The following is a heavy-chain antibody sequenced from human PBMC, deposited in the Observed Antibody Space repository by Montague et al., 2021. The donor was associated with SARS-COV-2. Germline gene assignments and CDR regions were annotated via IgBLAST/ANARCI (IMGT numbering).Heavy chain of an antibody. D-gene: IGHD4-11*01. CDR1: GDSISDYY. Sequence: SETLSLTCAVSGDSISDYYWTWIRQSPGKGLEWIGYITYSGNTNYNPSLTSRVTMSVDTSKNQVSLKLTSVTAADTAAYYCARDLSMTTVTAHMYHYAMDVWGQGTTVTVSS. CDR3: ARDLSMTTVTAHMYHYAMDV. J-gene: IGHJ6*02. CDR2: ITYSGNT. V-gene: IGHV4-4*08.